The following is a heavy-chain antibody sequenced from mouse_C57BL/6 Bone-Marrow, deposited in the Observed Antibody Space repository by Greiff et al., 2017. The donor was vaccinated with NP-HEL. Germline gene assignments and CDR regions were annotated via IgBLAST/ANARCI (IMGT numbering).Heavy chain of an antibody. CDR2: INYDGSST. Sequence: DVKLVESEGGLVQPGSSMKLSCTASGFTFSDYYMAWVRQVPEKGLEWVANINYDGSSTYYLDSLKSRFIISRDNAKNILYLQMSSLKSEDTATYYCARGMVKMAMDYWGQGTSVTVSS. V-gene: IGHV5-16*01. J-gene: IGHJ4*01. D-gene: IGHD2-10*02. CDR1: GFTFSDYY. CDR3: ARGMVKMAMDY.